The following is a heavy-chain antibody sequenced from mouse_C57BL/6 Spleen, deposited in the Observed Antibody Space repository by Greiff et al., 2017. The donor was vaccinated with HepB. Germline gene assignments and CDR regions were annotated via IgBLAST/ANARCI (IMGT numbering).Heavy chain of an antibody. CDR3: ARREFPFYGSSYGYFDV. CDR2: ISDGGSYT. CDR1: GFTFSSYA. V-gene: IGHV5-4*01. D-gene: IGHD1-1*01. J-gene: IGHJ1*03. Sequence: DVQLVESGGGLVKPGGSLKLSCAASGFTFSSYAMSWVRQTPEKRLEWVATISDGGSYTYYPDNVKGRFTISRDNAKNNLYLQMSHLKSEDTAMYYCARREFPFYGSSYGYFDVWGTGTTVTVSS.